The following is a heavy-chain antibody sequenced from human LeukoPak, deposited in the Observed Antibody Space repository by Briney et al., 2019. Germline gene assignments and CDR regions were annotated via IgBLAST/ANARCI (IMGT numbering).Heavy chain of an antibody. CDR2: IRYDGSNK. D-gene: IGHD3-22*01. Sequence: GRSLRLTCAASGFTFSSYGMHWVRQAPGKGLEWVAFIRYDGSNKYYADSVKGRFTISRDNSKNTLYLQVNSLRAEDTAVYYCAKGVGYYDSSGYYWGQGTLVTVSS. CDR3: AKGVGYYDSSGYY. V-gene: IGHV3-30*02. J-gene: IGHJ4*02. CDR1: GFTFSSYG.